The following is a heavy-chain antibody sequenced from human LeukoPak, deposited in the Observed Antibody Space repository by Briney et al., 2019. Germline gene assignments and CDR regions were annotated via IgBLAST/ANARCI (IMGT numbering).Heavy chain of an antibody. CDR2: ISAYNGNT. D-gene: IGHD1-20*01. J-gene: IGHJ3*02. Sequence: ASVKVSCKASGYTFASYGISWVRQAPGQGLEWMGWISAYNGNTNYAQKLQGRVTMTTDTSTSTAYMELRSLRSDDTAVYYCARSRYNWKGGAFDIWGQGTMVTVSS. CDR3: ARSRYNWKGGAFDI. V-gene: IGHV1-18*01. CDR1: GYTFASYG.